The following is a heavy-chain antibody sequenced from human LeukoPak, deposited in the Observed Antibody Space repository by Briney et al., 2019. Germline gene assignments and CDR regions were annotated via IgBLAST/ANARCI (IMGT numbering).Heavy chain of an antibody. CDR3: ARGVVVAARFDY. Sequence: PGGSLRLSCAASGFTLSSYAMSWVRQGPGKGLEWVSAISVSGNTYHVDSVKGRFTISRDNSKNTLYLQMNSLRAEDTAVYYCARGVVVAARFDYWGQGTLVTVSS. CDR1: GFTLSSYA. J-gene: IGHJ4*02. V-gene: IGHV3-23*01. CDR2: ISVSGNT. D-gene: IGHD2-15*01.